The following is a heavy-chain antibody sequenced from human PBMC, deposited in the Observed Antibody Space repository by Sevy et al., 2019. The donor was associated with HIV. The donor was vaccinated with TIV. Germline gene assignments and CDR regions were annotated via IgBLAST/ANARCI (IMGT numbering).Heavy chain of an antibody. V-gene: IGHV3-49*04. CDR1: GFTIGDYC. CDR3: TRWKAAQSIFDY. CDR2: LKSDVYCGTG. J-gene: IGHJ4*02. Sequence: GGSLRLSCTASGFTIGDYCMSWVRQAPGKGLEWVAFLKSDVYCGTGDHAASVRVRFVISRDDSKTIAYLQMNDLKTEDTGVYYCTRWKAAQSIFDYWGQGALVTVSS. D-gene: IGHD6-13*01.